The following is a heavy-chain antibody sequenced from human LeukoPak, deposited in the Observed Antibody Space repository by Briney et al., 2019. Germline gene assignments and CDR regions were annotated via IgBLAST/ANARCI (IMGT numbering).Heavy chain of an antibody. D-gene: IGHD4-17*01. Sequence: SETLSLTCTVSSGSIRSGSYFWSWIRQHPGKGLEWIGNIFYSGRTDYNPSLKSRLTISVDTSKSQFSLKLTSATAADTAVYFCARDLHYGDYIRNWYFDLWGRGTLVTVSS. CDR2: IFYSGRT. CDR1: SGSIRSGSYF. V-gene: IGHV4-31*03. J-gene: IGHJ2*01. CDR3: ARDLHYGDYIRNWYFDL.